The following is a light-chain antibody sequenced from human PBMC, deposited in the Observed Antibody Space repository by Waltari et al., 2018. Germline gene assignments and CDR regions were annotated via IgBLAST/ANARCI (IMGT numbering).Light chain of an antibody. Sequence: AIQLTQSPSSLSASVGDRVTITCRESKGINSALARYQQKPGKAPKLLIYDASSLESGVPSRFSGSGYGTDFTLTISSLQPEDFATYYCQQFKSFLITFGQGTRLEIK. V-gene: IGKV1-13*02. CDR3: QQFKSFLIT. J-gene: IGKJ5*01. CDR1: KGINSA. CDR2: DAS.